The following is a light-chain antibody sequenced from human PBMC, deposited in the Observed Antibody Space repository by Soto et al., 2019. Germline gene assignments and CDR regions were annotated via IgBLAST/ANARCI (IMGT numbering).Light chain of an antibody. V-gene: IGLV7-43*01. Sequence: QAVVTQEPSLTVSPGGTVTLTCASSTGAVTSGNYPSWFQQKPGQTPRTLIYTTNSRHSWTPARFSGSLLGGKAALTLSGVQPEDEAEHYCLLYYGGAQLVFGGGTQLTVL. J-gene: IGLJ3*02. CDR2: TTN. CDR3: LLYYGGAQLV. CDR1: TGAVTSGNY.